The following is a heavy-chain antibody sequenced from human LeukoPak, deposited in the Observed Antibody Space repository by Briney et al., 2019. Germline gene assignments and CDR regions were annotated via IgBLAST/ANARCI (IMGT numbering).Heavy chain of an antibody. J-gene: IGHJ4*02. CDR2: IKQDGSEK. CDR3: ATSNWGSNY. V-gene: IGHV3-7*01. Sequence: GGSLRLCCAASGFIFSDYWISWFRQAPGKGLEWLANIKQDGSEKDYLESVRGRFTISRDNAKNSLYLQMHSLRAEDTAVYYCATSNWGSNYWGQGTLVTVSS. CDR1: GFIFSDYW. D-gene: IGHD7-27*01.